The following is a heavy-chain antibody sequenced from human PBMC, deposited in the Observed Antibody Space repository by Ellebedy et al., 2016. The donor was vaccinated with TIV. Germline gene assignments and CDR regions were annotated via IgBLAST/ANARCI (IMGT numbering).Heavy chain of an antibody. J-gene: IGHJ4*01. CDR3: AKSPSRKPGLVDQ. V-gene: IGHV3-30*18. CDR1: GFTLSNYG. Sequence: GESLKISCAASGFTLSNYGMHWVRQAPGKGLEWVAVISYDGSNKYYADSVKGRFTVSRDNSKNTLYLQMNSLRADDTAVYYCAKSPSRKPGLVDQWGQGTLVTVSS. CDR2: ISYDGSNK. D-gene: IGHD1-14*01.